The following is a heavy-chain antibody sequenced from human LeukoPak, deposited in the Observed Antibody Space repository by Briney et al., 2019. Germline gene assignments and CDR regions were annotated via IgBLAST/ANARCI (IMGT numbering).Heavy chain of an antibody. V-gene: IGHV4-38-2*02. D-gene: IGHD6-13*01. CDR1: GYSISSGYF. J-gene: IGHJ5*02. CDR2: IYHSGTT. Sequence: SETLSLTCTVSGYSISSGYFWGWIRQPPGKGLEWIGIIYHSGTTYYNPSLKSRVTISVDTSKNQFSLKLTSVTAADPAVYYCARGYRSSWYFNCFDPWGQGTLVTVSS. CDR3: ARGYRSSWYFNCFDP.